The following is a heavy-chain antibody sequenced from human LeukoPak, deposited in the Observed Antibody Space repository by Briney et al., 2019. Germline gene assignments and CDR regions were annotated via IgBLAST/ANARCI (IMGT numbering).Heavy chain of an antibody. Sequence: SETLSLTCAVYGGSFSGYYWSWIRQPPGKGLEWIGYIYYSGSTNYNPSLKSRVTISVDTSKNQFSLKLSSVTAADTAVYYCAREDGTRFDYWGQGTLVTVSS. CDR3: AREDGTRFDY. CDR1: GGSFSGYY. V-gene: IGHV4-59*01. D-gene: IGHD2-2*01. CDR2: IYYSGST. J-gene: IGHJ4*02.